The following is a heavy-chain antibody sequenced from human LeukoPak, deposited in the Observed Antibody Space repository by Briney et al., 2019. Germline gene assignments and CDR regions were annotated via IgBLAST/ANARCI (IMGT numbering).Heavy chain of an antibody. CDR3: AKGIVVVVAATFDY. D-gene: IGHD2-15*01. Sequence: GGSLRLSCAASGFTISSYAMSWVRQAPGKGLEWVSAISGSGGSTYYADSVKGRFTISRDNSKNTLHLQMNSLRAEDTAVYYCAKGIVVVVAATFDYWGQGPLVTVSS. CDR1: GFTISSYA. J-gene: IGHJ4*02. V-gene: IGHV3-23*01. CDR2: ISGSGGST.